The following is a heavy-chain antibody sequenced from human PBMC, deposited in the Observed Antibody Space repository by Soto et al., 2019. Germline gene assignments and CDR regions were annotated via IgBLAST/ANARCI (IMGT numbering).Heavy chain of an antibody. Sequence: QVQLVQSGAEVKKPGASVKVSCKASGYTFTSYYMHWVRQAPGQGLEWMGIINPSGGSTSYAQKFQGCVDMSRDTSTSTVYMELSSLRAEDMAVYYCARGLSDSSGFWNYWGQGTLVNGSS. CDR2: INPSGGST. J-gene: IGHJ4*02. V-gene: IGHV1-46*01. D-gene: IGHD3-22*01. CDR3: ARGLSDSSGFWNY. CDR1: GYTFTSYY.